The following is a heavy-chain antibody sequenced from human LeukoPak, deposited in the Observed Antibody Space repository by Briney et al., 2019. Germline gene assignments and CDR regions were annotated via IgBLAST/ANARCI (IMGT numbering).Heavy chain of an antibody. Sequence: ASVKVSCKASGYTFTSYGISWVRQAPGQGLEWMGWISAYNGNTNYAQKLQGRVTMTTDTSTSTAYMELRSLRSDDTAVYYCAKEQWLRFATFGGSAFDIWGQGTMVTVSS. V-gene: IGHV1-18*01. D-gene: IGHD5-12*01. CDR1: GYTFTSYG. CDR2: ISAYNGNT. CDR3: AKEQWLRFATFGGSAFDI. J-gene: IGHJ3*02.